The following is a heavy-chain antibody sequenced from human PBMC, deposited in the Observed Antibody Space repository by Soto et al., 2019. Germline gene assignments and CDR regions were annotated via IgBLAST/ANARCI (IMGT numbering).Heavy chain of an antibody. Sequence: GSLRLSCAASGFRFSNYWMYWVRQAPGKGLVLVSHIDGDGTSASYADSVKGRFTISRDNAKSTLYLQMDSLRAEDTAVYYCAKDRYPFTVTTAGSDSWGQGTLVTVSS. CDR3: AKDRYPFTVTTAGSDS. CDR1: GFRFSNYW. D-gene: IGHD4-17*01. CDR2: IDGDGTSA. J-gene: IGHJ5*01. V-gene: IGHV3-74*01.